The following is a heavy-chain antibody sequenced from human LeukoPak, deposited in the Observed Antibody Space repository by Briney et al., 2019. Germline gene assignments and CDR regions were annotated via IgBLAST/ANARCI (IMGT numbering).Heavy chain of an antibody. V-gene: IGHV4-31*03. CDR1: GCSISSGGYY. J-gene: IGHJ4*02. CDR3: ARAAYYYDSSGYYQNFDY. Sequence: SETLTLTCTVSGCSISSGGYYWSWIRQHPGKGLEWIGYIYYSGSTYYNPSLKRRVTISVDTSKNQFSLKLSSVTAADTAVYYCARAAYYYDSSGYYQNFDYWGQGTLVTVSS. D-gene: IGHD3-22*01. CDR2: IYYSGST.